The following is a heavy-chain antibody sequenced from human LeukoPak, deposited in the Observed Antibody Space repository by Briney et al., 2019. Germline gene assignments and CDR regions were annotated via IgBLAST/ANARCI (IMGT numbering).Heavy chain of an antibody. D-gene: IGHD2-2*01. CDR3: ARDRYCSSTSCYGYFQH. CDR1: GYTFTSYY. V-gene: IGHV1-46*03. J-gene: IGHJ1*01. CDR2: INPSGGST. Sequence: ASVKVSCKASGYTFTSYYMHWVRQAPGQGLEWMGIINPSGGSTSYAQNFQGRVTMTRDTSTSTVYMERSSLRSEDTAVYYCARDRYCSSTSCYGYFQHWGQGTLVTVSS.